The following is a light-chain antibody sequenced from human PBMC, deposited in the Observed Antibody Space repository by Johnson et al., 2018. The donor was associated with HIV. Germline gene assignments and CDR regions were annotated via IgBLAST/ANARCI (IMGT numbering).Light chain of an antibody. CDR1: SSNIGNDS. V-gene: IGLV1-51*02. J-gene: IGLJ1*01. Sequence: QSVLTQPPSVSAAPGQRFTISCSGSSSNIGNDSVSWYQQLPGTAPELLIYENNRRPSGIPDRFSGSKSGTSATLVITGLQTGDEADYYCGTWDNSLSTGGVFGTGTKVTVL. CDR3: GTWDNSLSTGGV. CDR2: ENN.